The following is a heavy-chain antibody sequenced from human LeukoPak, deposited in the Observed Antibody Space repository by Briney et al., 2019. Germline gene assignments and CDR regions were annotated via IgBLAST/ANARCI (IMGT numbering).Heavy chain of an antibody. V-gene: IGHV4-59*12. J-gene: IGHJ4*02. CDR1: GGSINNYY. Sequence: PSETLSLTCTVSGGSINNYYWNWIRQPPGKGLEWIGYIYYSGSASYNPSLKSRVTISVDTSKNQFSLKLSSVTAADTAVYYCARVNCSGGSCFDYWGQGTLVTVSS. CDR3: ARVNCSGGSCFDY. CDR2: IYYSGSA. D-gene: IGHD2-15*01.